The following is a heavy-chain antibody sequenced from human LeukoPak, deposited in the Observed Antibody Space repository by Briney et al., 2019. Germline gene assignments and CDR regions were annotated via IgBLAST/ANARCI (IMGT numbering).Heavy chain of an antibody. Sequence: GGSLRLSCAASGFTFSSYAMSWVRQAPGKGLEWVSAISGSGGSTYYADSVKGRFTTSRDNSKNTLYLQMNSLRAEDTAVYYCAKAYCSSTSCYYSYYDFWSGYYVFDYWGQGTLVTVSS. CDR2: ISGSGGST. V-gene: IGHV3-23*01. J-gene: IGHJ4*02. CDR1: GFTFSSYA. CDR3: AKAYCSSTSCYYSYYDFWSGYYVFDY. D-gene: IGHD3-3*01.